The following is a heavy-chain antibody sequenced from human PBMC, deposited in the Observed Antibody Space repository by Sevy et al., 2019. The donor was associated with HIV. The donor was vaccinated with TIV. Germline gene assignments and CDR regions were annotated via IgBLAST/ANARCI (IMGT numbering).Heavy chain of an antibody. J-gene: IGHJ4*02. D-gene: IGHD6-13*01. CDR2: IYYIGST. Sequence: SETLSLTCTVSGGSMSSYYWSWIRQPPGKGLEWIGYIYYIGSTNYNPSLKSRVTISVDTSKNQFSLKLSSVTAADTAVYYCARVRQQLVGSLDYSGQGTLVTVSS. CDR1: GGSMSSYY. V-gene: IGHV4-59*01. CDR3: ARVRQQLVGSLDY.